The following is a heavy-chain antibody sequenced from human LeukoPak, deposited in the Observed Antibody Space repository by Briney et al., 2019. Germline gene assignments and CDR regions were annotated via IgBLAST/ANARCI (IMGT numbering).Heavy chain of an antibody. D-gene: IGHD3-22*01. CDR1: GGSFSGYY. Sequence: PSETLSLTCAVYGGSFSGYYWSWIRQPPGKGLEWIGEINHSGSTNYNPSLKSRVTISVDTSKNQFSLKLSSVTAAGTAVYYCARGSGYDTFRSGYMWDYYYYYYMDVWGKGTTVTVSS. J-gene: IGHJ6*03. CDR2: INHSGST. V-gene: IGHV4-34*01. CDR3: ARGSGYDTFRSGYMWDYYYYYYMDV.